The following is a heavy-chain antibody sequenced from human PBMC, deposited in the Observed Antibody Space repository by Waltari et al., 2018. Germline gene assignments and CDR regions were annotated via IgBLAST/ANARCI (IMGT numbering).Heavy chain of an antibody. CDR3: TRGRVDFAY. CDR2: IKEDGSAI. Sequence: EVQLVESGGGLVQPGGSLRLSCAASGFTFSGYWMSWVRQAPGKGLEWVANIKEDGSAIYYVDSVKGRFTISRDNAKNSLYLQMNSLRAEDTAMFYCTRGRVDFAYWGQGTLVTVSS. CDR1: GFTFSGYW. V-gene: IGHV3-7*01. J-gene: IGHJ4*02.